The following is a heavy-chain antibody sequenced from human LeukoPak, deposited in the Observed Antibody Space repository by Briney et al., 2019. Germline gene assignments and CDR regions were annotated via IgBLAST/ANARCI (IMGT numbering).Heavy chain of an antibody. V-gene: IGHV4-34*01. J-gene: IGHJ1*01. D-gene: IGHD6-13*01. CDR1: GGSYSGYY. CDR2: INHSGST. Sequence: SETLSLTCAVYGGSYSGYYWSWIRQPPGKGLEWIGEINHSGSTNYNPSLKSRVTISVDTSKNQFSLKLSSVTAADTAVYYCARRGSSWYASTYFQHWGQGTLVTVSS. CDR3: ARRGSSWYASTYFQH.